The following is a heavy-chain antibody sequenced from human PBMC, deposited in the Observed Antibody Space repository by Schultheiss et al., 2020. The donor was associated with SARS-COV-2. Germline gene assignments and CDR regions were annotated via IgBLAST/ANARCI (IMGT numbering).Heavy chain of an antibody. V-gene: IGHV4-39*01. CDR3: ARRRNDNGENWFDP. Sequence: SETLSLTCTVSGGSVSSGSYSWNWIRQPPGKGLEWIGSIHHSGSTYYNPSLKSRVTISVDTSKNQFSLKLSSVTAADTAVYYCARRRNDNGENWFDPWGQGTLVTVSS. CDR1: GGSVSSGSYS. D-gene: IGHD1-1*01. CDR2: IHHSGST. J-gene: IGHJ5*02.